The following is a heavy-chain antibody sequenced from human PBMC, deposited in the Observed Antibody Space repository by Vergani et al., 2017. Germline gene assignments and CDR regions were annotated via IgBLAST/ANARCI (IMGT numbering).Heavy chain of an antibody. D-gene: IGHD3-10*01. CDR3: TTAWGLYYLHGEYFQY. V-gene: IGHV3-23*01. CDR1: GFTFDAYT. J-gene: IGHJ1*01. Sequence: EVQLLESGGGLVQPGGSRRLSCVGAGFTFDAYTMAYVRQAPGKGLEWVATISSDGGDTFYADSVKGRFTISRDNSKNTLFLQMNSLKDEDTAVYYCTTAWGLYYLHGEYFQYWGRGTLVSVSS. CDR2: ISSDGGDT.